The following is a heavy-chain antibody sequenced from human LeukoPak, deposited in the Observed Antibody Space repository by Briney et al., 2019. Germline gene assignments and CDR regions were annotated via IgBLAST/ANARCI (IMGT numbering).Heavy chain of an antibody. J-gene: IGHJ3*02. CDR2: ISGDGDFT. CDR3: AKDMDVDIPMGWGGDAFDI. Sequence: PGGSLRLSCAASGXTFDDYAMHWVRQTPGKALEWVSLISGDGDFTYYADSVKGRFTISRDNSKNSLYLQMNNLRTEDTALYYCAKDMDVDIPMGWGGDAFDIWGQGTMVTVSS. V-gene: IGHV3-43*02. CDR1: GXTFDDYA. D-gene: IGHD5-18*01.